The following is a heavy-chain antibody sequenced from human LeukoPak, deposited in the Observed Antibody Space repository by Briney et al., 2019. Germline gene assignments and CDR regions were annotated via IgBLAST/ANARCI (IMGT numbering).Heavy chain of an antibody. V-gene: IGHV4-4*02. CDR3: ARDGRFPPEVLPRYFDY. CDR2: IFHSGST. J-gene: IGHJ4*02. D-gene: IGHD1-26*01. CDR1: SDSIFSSNW. Sequence: SGTLSLTCTVSSDSIFSSNWWSWVRQPPGKGLEWIGQIFHSGSTSYSPSLKSRVTISADKSKNQVSLKLTSVTAADTAVYYRARDGRFPPEVLPRYFDYWGQGTLVTVSS.